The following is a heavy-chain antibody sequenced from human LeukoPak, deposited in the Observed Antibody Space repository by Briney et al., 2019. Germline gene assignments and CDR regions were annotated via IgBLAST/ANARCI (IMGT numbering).Heavy chain of an antibody. D-gene: IGHD6-19*01. CDR2: IYYSGST. V-gene: IGHV4-59*01. CDR3: ARYILEKIAVACLFDY. CDR1: GGSISSYY. J-gene: IGHJ4*02. Sequence: SETLSVTRTVSGGSISSYYRSWIRPPPGTGLEWIGYIYYSGSTNYNPSLKSRVTISVDTSKNQFSLKLSSVTAADTAVYYCARYILEKIAVACLFDYWGQGTLVTVSS.